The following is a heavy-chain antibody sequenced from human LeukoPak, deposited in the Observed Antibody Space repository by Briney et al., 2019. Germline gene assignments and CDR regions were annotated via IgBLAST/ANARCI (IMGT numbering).Heavy chain of an antibody. CDR3: AREVQCSSGSCYSLPADY. V-gene: IGHV1-2*02. Sequence: GASVKLSCKASGYSFSDHYMHWVRQAPGQGLEWMGWINPDSGGTNYAQNFQGRVTMTRDTSISTVYLELSGLRYDDTAVHYCAREVQCSSGSCYSLPADYWGQGTLVTVSS. CDR2: INPDSGGT. J-gene: IGHJ4*02. CDR1: GYSFSDHY. D-gene: IGHD2-15*01.